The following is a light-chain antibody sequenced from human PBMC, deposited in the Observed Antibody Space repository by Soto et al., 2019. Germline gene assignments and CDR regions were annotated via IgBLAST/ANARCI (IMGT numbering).Light chain of an antibody. V-gene: IGKV3-15*01. CDR3: QQYNKWPLT. J-gene: IGKJ4*01. CDR2: GTS. CDR1: QSVSSN. Sequence: EIVMTQSPATLSESPGERSTLSCRARQSVSSNLAWYQQKRGQAPRLLIYGTSTRANGIPARFSGSGSGKEFTLTISSLQSEDFAVYCCQQYNKWPLTFGGGTKVEIK.